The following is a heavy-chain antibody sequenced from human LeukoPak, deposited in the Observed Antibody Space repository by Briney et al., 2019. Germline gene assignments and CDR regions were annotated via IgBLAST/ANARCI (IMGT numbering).Heavy chain of an antibody. D-gene: IGHD3-3*01. Sequence: PGGSLRLSCAASGFTFSSYAMHWVRQAPGKGLEWVAVISYDGSNKYYADSVKGRFTISRDNSKNTLYLQMNSLRAEDTAVYYCARGFYDFWSGSFDYRGQGTLVTVSS. J-gene: IGHJ4*02. CDR3: ARGFYDFWSGSFDY. CDR1: GFTFSSYA. V-gene: IGHV3-30-3*01. CDR2: ISYDGSNK.